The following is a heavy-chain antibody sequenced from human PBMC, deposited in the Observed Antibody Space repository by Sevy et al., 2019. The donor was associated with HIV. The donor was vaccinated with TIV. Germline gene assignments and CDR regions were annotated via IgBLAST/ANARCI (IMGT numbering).Heavy chain of an antibody. CDR2: INPKSGAK. CDR3: ARESYDFWTGPVDYDYGMDV. V-gene: IGHV1-2*02. J-gene: IGHJ6*02. Sequence: ASVKVSCKASGYTFSDSGYYVHWVRLAPGQGLEWMGWINPKSGAKNYAQKFQGRVIMTRDTSVSTANMELSRLTSDDTAVYYCARESYDFWTGPVDYDYGMDVWGQGTTVTVSS. D-gene: IGHD3-3*01. CDR1: GYTFSDSGYY.